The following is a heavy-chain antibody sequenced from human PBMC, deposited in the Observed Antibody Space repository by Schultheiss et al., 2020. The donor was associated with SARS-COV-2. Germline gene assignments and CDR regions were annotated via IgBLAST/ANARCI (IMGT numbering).Heavy chain of an antibody. CDR3: ARITMIVVVTTHHDAFDI. J-gene: IGHJ3*02. CDR2: IYYSGST. Sequence: ESLKISCTVSGGSISSSSYYWGWIRQPPGKGLEWIGSIYYSGSTYYNPSLKSRVTISVDTSKNQFSLKLSSVTAADTAVYYCARITMIVVVTTHHDAFDIWGQGTMVTVSS. D-gene: IGHD3-22*01. V-gene: IGHV4-39*01. CDR1: GGSISSSSYY.